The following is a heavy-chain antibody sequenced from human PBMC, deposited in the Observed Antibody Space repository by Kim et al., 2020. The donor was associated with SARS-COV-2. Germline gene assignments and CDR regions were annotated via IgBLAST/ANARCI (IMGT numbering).Heavy chain of an antibody. Sequence: SETLSLTCTVSGGSISSSSYYWGWIRQPPGKGLEWIGSIYYSGSTYYNPSLKSRVTISVDTSKNQFSLKLSSVTAADTAVYYCARDPGGSGSWPFFDPWGQGTLVTVSS. CDR1: GGSISSSSYY. D-gene: IGHD3-10*01. CDR2: IYYSGST. V-gene: IGHV4-39*07. CDR3: ARDPGGSGSWPFFDP. J-gene: IGHJ5*02.